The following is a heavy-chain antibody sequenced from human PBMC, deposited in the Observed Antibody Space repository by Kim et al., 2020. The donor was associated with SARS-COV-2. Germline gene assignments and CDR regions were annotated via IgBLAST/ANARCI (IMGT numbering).Heavy chain of an antibody. V-gene: IGHV3-15*01. Sequence: TTDYAAPVKGRFTISRDDSKNTLYLQMNSLKTEDTAVYYCTTDLFLGDDYWGQGTLVTVSS. J-gene: IGHJ4*02. CDR2: TT. D-gene: IGHD3-16*01. CDR3: TTDLFLGDDY.